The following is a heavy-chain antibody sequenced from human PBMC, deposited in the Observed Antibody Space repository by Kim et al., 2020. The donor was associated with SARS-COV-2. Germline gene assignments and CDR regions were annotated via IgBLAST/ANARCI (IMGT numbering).Heavy chain of an antibody. CDR2: K. J-gene: IGHJ4*02. V-gene: IGHV2-5*01. CDR3: AHIEWLVYFDY. D-gene: IGHD6-19*01. Sequence: KRYSPSLKSRLTITKDTSKNQVVLTMTNMDPVDTATYYCAHIEWLVYFDYWGQGTLVTVSS.